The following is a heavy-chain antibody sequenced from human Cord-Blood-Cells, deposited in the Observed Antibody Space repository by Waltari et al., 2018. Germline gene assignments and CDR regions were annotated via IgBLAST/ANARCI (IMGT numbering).Heavy chain of an antibody. J-gene: IGHJ4*02. V-gene: IGHV4-39*01. CDR3: ARRRQLVGLFDY. Sequence: QLQLQESGPGLVKPSETLSLTCTVSGGSISSSSYYWGWIRQPPGKGLEWIGGIYYSGSTYYNPSLKSRVTISVDTSKNQFSLKLSSVTAADTAVYYCARRRQLVGLFDYWGQGTLVTVSS. CDR2: IYYSGST. CDR1: GGSISSSSYY. D-gene: IGHD6-6*01.